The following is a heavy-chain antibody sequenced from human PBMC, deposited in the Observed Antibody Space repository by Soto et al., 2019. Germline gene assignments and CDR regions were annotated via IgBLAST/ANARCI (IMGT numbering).Heavy chain of an antibody. J-gene: IGHJ4*02. CDR1: GYTFTSYD. V-gene: IGHV1-8*01. D-gene: IGHD4-17*01. CDR3: ARATYGDYANDY. Sequence: ASVKVSCKASGYTFTSYDSNWVRQATGQGLEWMGWMNPNSGNTGYAQKFQGRVTMTRNTSISTAYMELSSLRSEDTAVYYCARATYGDYANDYWGQGTLVTVSS. CDR2: MNPNSGNT.